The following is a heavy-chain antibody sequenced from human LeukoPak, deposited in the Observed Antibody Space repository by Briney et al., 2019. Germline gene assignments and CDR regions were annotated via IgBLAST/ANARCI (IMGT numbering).Heavy chain of an antibody. Sequence: SETLSLTCTVSGGSINSGGYYWSWIRQHPGKGLEWIGYIYHSGSTYYNPSLKSRVTISVDTSKNQFSLKLSSVTAADTAVYYCAKTYYDILTGYRPFDYWGQGTLVTVSS. D-gene: IGHD3-9*01. V-gene: IGHV4-31*03. CDR1: GGSINSGGYY. J-gene: IGHJ4*02. CDR3: AKTYYDILTGYRPFDY. CDR2: IYHSGST.